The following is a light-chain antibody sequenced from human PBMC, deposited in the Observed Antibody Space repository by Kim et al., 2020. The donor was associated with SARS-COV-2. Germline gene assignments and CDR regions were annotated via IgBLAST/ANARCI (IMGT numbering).Light chain of an antibody. CDR3: QAWDSRTVYV. V-gene: IGLV3-1*01. Sequence: SYELTQPPSVSVSPGQTASITCSGDKLGDKYACWYQQKPGQSPVLVIYQDTKRPSGIPERFSGSNSGNTATLTIRGTQAMDEADYYCQAWDSRTVYVFG. CDR1: KLGDKY. CDR2: QDT. J-gene: IGLJ2*01.